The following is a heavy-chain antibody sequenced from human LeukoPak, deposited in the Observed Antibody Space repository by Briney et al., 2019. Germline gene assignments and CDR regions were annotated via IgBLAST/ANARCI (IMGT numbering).Heavy chain of an antibody. V-gene: IGHV3-74*01. CDR2: INSDGSST. Sequence: GGYLRLSCAASGFTFSSYWMHWVRQTPGKGLLWVSRINSDGSSTSYADSVKGRFTISRDNAKNTLYLQMNSLRAEDTAVYYSARRIAAAAAPYYFDYWGQGTLVTVSS. D-gene: IGHD6-13*01. J-gene: IGHJ4*02. CDR1: GFTFSSYW. CDR3: ARRIAAAAAPYYFDY.